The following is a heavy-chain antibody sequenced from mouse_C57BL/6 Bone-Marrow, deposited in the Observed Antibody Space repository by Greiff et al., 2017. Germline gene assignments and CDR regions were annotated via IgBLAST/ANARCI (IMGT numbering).Heavy chain of an antibody. D-gene: IGHD1-1*01. CDR3: ARMGGYYYGSPGYFDV. J-gene: IGHJ1*03. CDR2: IWWDDDK. Sequence: QVTLKVSGPGILQPSQTLSLTCSFSGFSLSTFGMGVGWIRQPSGKGLEWLAHIWWDDDKYYNPALKRRLTIPKDTSKNQVFLKSANVDTADTATYYCARMGGYYYGSPGYFDVWGTGTTVTVSS. CDR1: GFSLSTFGMG. V-gene: IGHV8-8*01.